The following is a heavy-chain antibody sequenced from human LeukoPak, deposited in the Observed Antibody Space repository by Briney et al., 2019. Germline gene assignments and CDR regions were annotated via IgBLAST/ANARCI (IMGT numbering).Heavy chain of an antibody. CDR3: AREGNDFWSGPVWFDP. J-gene: IGHJ5*02. CDR2: IKQDGSEK. V-gene: IGHV3-7*01. Sequence: GGSLRLSCAASGFSFSSFWMTWVRQAPGKGLEWVGNIKQDGSEKYYVDSVKGRFTISRDNAKDSLFLQMNSQRADDTAVYYCAREGNDFWSGPVWFDPWGQGTLVTVSS. D-gene: IGHD3-3*01. CDR1: GFSFSSFW.